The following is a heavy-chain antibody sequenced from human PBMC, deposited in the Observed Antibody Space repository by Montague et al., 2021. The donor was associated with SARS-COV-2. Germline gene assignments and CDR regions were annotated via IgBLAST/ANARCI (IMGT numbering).Heavy chain of an antibody. CDR3: ARYTSRMYGSFDY. CDR2: IYWDDDK. D-gene: IGHD3-16*02. CDR1: GFSLNTNGMG. J-gene: IGHJ4*02. V-gene: IGHV2-5*02. Sequence: PALVKPTQILTLTCTVSGFSLNTNGMGVGWIRQPPGEAPAWLALIYWDDDKRYSPSLKTRLTITKDTSRNQVVLTMTNVDPGDTGTYFCARYTSRMYGSFDYWGQGALVSVSS.